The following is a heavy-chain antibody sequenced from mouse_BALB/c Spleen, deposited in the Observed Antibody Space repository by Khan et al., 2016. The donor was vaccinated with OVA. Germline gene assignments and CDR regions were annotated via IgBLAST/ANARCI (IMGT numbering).Heavy chain of an antibody. Sequence: EVELVESGGGLVKPGGSLKLSCAASGFTFSDYYMYWVRQTPEKRLEWVATISDGGSYTYYPDSVKGRFNISRDNDNNHLYLQMSSRKSEDTAMYDWARAGYGGFAYWGQGTLVTVSA. CDR3: ARAGYGGFAY. V-gene: IGHV5-4*02. CDR2: ISDGGSYT. J-gene: IGHJ3*01. CDR1: GFTFSDYY. D-gene: IGHD1-1*02.